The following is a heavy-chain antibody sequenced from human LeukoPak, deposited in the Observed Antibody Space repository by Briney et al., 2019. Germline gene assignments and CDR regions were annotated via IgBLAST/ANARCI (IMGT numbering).Heavy chain of an antibody. CDR2: IWYDGGIK. V-gene: IGHV3-33*01. Sequence: GRSLRLSCVASGFSFGLNTYGMQWVRQTPGKGLEWVAVIWYDGGIKYYGDAVKGRFTISRDTYKNTLYLQMNSLRAGDTAVYYCARPSRGGSGYDFAYYGMDVWGQGTTVTVSS. CDR1: GFSFGLNTYG. D-gene: IGHD5-12*01. J-gene: IGHJ6*02. CDR3: ARPSRGGSGYDFAYYGMDV.